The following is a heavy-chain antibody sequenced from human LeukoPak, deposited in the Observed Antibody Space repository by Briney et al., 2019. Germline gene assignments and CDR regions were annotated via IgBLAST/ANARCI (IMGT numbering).Heavy chain of an antibody. CDR3: ARHSSHYSYGAYYYGMDV. V-gene: IGHV4-59*08. CDR2: LYYSGST. J-gene: IGHJ6*02. D-gene: IGHD5-18*01. CDR1: GGSISSYC. Sequence: SETLSLTCTVSGGSISSYCWSWIRQPPGKGLEWIGYLYYSGSTNYNPSLQSRVTISVDTSKNQFSLKLSSVTAADTAVYYCARHSSHYSYGAYYYGMDVWGQGTTVTVSS.